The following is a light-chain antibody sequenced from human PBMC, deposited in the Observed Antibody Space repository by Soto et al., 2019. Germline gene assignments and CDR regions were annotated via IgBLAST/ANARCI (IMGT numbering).Light chain of an antibody. CDR1: SSDVGGYNR. CDR3: NSYAGNSWV. J-gene: IGLJ3*02. V-gene: IGLV2-8*01. CDR2: EVF. Sequence: QSALTQPTSASGSAGEPVSISCTGTSSDVGGYNRVSWYQNHPGKAPNLIIYEVFKRPSGVPDRFSGSKSGNTASLTVSGLQAEDEADYYCNSYAGNSWVFGGGTKLTV.